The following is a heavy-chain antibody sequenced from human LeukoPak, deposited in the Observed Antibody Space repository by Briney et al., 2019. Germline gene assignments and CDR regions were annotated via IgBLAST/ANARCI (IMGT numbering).Heavy chain of an antibody. D-gene: IGHD6-19*01. CDR1: RFTFSDYY. Sequence: PGGSLRLSCAASRFTFSDYYMSWIRQAPGKGLEWVSYISSSGSTIYYADSVKGRFTISRDNAKNSLYLQMNSLRAEDTAVYYCAAIAVAGRYYFDYWGQGTLVTVSS. V-gene: IGHV3-11*01. CDR2: ISSSGSTI. CDR3: AAIAVAGRYYFDY. J-gene: IGHJ4*02.